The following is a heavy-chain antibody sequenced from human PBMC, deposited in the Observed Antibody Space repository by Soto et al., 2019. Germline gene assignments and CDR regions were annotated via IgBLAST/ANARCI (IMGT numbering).Heavy chain of an antibody. D-gene: IGHD3-10*01. Sequence: QVHLVQSGAEVKKPGSSVKVSCKASGDTFSTYTINWVRQAPGQRLEWMGRIIPMLGMSNYALKFQGRVTSTADRSTTTVYLHLSSLRSDDTAVYYCARSYGSGSRDFDFWGQGTLVTVSS. CDR1: GDTFSTYT. J-gene: IGHJ4*02. CDR3: ARSYGSGSRDFDF. V-gene: IGHV1-69*02. CDR2: IIPMLGMS.